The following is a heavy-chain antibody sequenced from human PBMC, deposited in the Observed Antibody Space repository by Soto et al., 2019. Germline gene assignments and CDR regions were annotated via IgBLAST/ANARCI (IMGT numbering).Heavy chain of an antibody. D-gene: IGHD2-2*01. CDR1: GYTFSNYG. CDR3: ARLVPGAEAWFGP. Sequence: ASVQVSCKTSGYTFSNYGITWVRQAPGQPLEWLGWISLYSNGTNYAQKFEGRVSMTTDTSKTTAYMELRSMRCEDTAVYYCARLVPGAEAWFGPWGQGTLVTVSS. CDR2: ISLYSNGT. V-gene: IGHV1-18*01. J-gene: IGHJ5*02.